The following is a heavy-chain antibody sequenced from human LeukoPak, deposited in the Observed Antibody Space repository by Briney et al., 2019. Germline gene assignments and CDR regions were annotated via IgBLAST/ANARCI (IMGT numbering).Heavy chain of an antibody. CDR3: ATHGYSSSWTQNNWFDP. CDR2: ISGSGGST. V-gene: IGHV3-23*01. CDR1: GFTFSSYG. Sequence: GGSLRLSCAASGFTFSSYGMSWVRQAPGKGLEWVSAISGSGGSTYYADSVKGRFTISRDNSKNTLYLQMNSLRAEDTAVYYCATHGYSSSWTQNNWFDPWGQGTLVTVSS. J-gene: IGHJ5*02. D-gene: IGHD6-13*01.